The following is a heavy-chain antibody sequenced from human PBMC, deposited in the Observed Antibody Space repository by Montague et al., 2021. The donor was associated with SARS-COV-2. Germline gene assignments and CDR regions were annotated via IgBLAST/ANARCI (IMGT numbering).Heavy chain of an antibody. V-gene: IGHV4-39*01. J-gene: IGHJ6*02. CDR2: IYYSGST. Sequence: SETLSLTCTVSGGSISSSSYYWGWIRQPSGKGLEWIGSIYYSGSTYYNPSLKSRVTISVDTSKNQFSLKLSSVTAADTAVYYCARRVTGTTVHYYYYGVDVWGQGTTVTVSS. CDR3: ARRVTGTTVHYYYYGVDV. CDR1: GGSISSSSYY. D-gene: IGHD1-20*01.